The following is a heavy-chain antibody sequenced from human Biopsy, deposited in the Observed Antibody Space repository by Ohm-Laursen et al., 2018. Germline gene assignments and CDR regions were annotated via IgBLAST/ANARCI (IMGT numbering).Heavy chain of an antibody. CDR2: IYYSGST. Sequence: GTLSLTCSVSGGSISSDYWSWIRQTPGKGLEWIGYIYYSGSTNYNPSLKSRVTMSVDTSKNQFSLRLNSVTAADTAVYYCARATNSTGWPYYYFYGMDVWGQGTTVTVSS. D-gene: IGHD2/OR15-2a*01. CDR1: GGSISSDY. V-gene: IGHV4-59*01. J-gene: IGHJ6*02. CDR3: ARATNSTGWPYYYFYGMDV.